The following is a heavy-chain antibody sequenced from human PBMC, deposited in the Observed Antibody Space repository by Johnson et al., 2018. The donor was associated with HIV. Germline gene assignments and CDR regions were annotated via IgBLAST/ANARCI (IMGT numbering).Heavy chain of an antibody. CDR2: ISYDGSNK. CDR1: GFTFRSYA. V-gene: IGHV3-30-3*01. D-gene: IGHD3-22*01. Sequence: VESGGGVMQPGKSLRLSCEASGFTFRSYAMHWVRQAPGKGLEWVAVISYDGSNKYYADSVKGRFTISRDNSKNTLYLQMNSLRPEDTAVYYCARSSGYYGTDAFDIWGQGTMVTVSS. J-gene: IGHJ3*02. CDR3: ARSSGYYGTDAFDI.